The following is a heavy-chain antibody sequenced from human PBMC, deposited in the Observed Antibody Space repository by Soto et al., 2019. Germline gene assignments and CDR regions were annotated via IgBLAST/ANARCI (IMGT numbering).Heavy chain of an antibody. CDR2: IWYDGSNK. V-gene: IGHV3-33*01. CDR1: GFTLSSYG. D-gene: IGHD2-8*01. J-gene: IGHJ4*02. CDR3: ARGRRKSYGPNPNFDY. Sequence: SGGSLRLSCAASGFTLSSYGMHWVRQAPGKGLEWVAVIWYDGSNKYYADSVKGRFTIYRDNSKNTLYLQMNSLRAEDTAVYYCARGRRKSYGPNPNFDYWGQGTLVTVSS.